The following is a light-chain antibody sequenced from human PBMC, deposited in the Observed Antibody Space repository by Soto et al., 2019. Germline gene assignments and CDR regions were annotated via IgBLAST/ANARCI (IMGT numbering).Light chain of an antibody. Sequence: DIVLTQSPGTLSLSPGERATISCRASQSVSSYLAWYQQKPGQAPRLIIYGASTRATGIPARFSGSGSGTEFTLTINSLQSEDLAVYYCQQRSNWPPGTFGGGTKLEIK. V-gene: IGKV3-11*01. CDR3: QQRSNWPPGT. CDR2: GAS. CDR1: QSVSSY. J-gene: IGKJ4*01.